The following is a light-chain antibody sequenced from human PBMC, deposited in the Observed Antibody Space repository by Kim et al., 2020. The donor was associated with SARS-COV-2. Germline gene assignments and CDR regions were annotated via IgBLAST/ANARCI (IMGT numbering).Light chain of an antibody. CDR1: QRVVDNSNNKNS. J-gene: IGKJ3*01. Sequence: ATINCKSSQRVVDNSNNKNSVAWYQQRPGQPPKLLIYGASTRESGVPDRSSGSGSGTDFTLTISSLQAEDVAVYYCQQYYTAPSFGPGTKVEIK. V-gene: IGKV4-1*01. CDR2: GAS. CDR3: QQYYTAPS.